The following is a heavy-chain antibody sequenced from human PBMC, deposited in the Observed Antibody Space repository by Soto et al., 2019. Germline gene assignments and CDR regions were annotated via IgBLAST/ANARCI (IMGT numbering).Heavy chain of an antibody. V-gene: IGHV3-66*01. Sequence: EVQLVESGGGLVQPGGSLRLSCAASGFTVSSNYMSWVRQAPGKGLEWVSVIYSGGSTYYADSVKGRFTISRDNSKNTLYLQMNSLRAEDTAVYYCAREAMTTGVDYCGMDVWGQGTTVTVSS. CDR3: AREAMTTGVDYCGMDV. J-gene: IGHJ6*02. D-gene: IGHD4-4*01. CDR1: GFTVSSNY. CDR2: IYSGGST.